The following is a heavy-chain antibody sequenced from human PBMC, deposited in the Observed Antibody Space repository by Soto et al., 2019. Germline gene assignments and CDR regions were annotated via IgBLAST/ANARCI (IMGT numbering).Heavy chain of an antibody. V-gene: IGHV1-69*13. CDR1: GGTFSSFA. CDR2: IIPIFGTA. J-gene: IGHJ6*02. Sequence: SVKVSCKASGGTFSSFAMSWVRQATGQGLEWMGGIIPIFGTANYAQKFQGRVTITADESTSTAYMELSSLRSEDTAVYYCARDRRSEKGIAAAGPLLPLCRMDVWGQGSTVTVSS. D-gene: IGHD6-13*01. CDR3: ARDRRSEKGIAAAGPLLPLCRMDV.